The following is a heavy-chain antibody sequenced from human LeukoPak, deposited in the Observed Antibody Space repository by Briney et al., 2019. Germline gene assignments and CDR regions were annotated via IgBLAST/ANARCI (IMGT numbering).Heavy chain of an antibody. CDR1: GGTFTNYA. CDR2: IIPILDVT. Sequence: SVKVSCKASGGTFTNYAINWVRRAPGQGLEWMGRIIPILDVTNYAQKFQGRVTITADQSASTAYMELSSLRSEDTAVYYCARGGGVDILTGSQYWGQGTLVTVSS. CDR3: ARGGGVDILTGSQY. V-gene: IGHV1-69*04. J-gene: IGHJ4*02. D-gene: IGHD3-9*01.